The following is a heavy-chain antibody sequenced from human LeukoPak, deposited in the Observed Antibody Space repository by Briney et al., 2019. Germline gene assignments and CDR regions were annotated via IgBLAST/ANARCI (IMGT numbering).Heavy chain of an antibody. CDR2: ITPFNDNT. CDR1: GYXFTYRY. CDR3: ASIGNYGGNFAFDI. Sequence: ASVKVSCKSSGYXFTYRYLHWVRQAPGQALEWMGWITPFNDNTNYAQKFQDRVTFTRDRSMTTAYMELSSLRSEDTAMYYCASIGNYGGNFAFDIWGQGTMVTVSS. D-gene: IGHD4-23*01. J-gene: IGHJ3*02. V-gene: IGHV1-45*02.